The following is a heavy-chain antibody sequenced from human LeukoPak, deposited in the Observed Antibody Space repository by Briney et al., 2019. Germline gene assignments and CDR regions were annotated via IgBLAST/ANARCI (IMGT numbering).Heavy chain of an antibody. V-gene: IGHV4-34*01. CDR3: ARGSHEYYFDY. CDR1: GGSFSGYY. CDR2: INHSGST. J-gene: IGHJ4*02. Sequence: SETLSLTCAVYGGSFSGYYWSWIRQPPGKGLEWIGEINHSGSTNYNPSLKSRVTISVDTSENQFSLKLSSVTAADTAVYYCARGSHEYYFDYWGQGTLVTVSS.